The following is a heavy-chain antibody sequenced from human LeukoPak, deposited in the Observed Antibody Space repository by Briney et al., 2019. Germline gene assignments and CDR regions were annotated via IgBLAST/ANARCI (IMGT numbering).Heavy chain of an antibody. Sequence: GGSLRLSCAASGFTFSSYALHWVRQAPGKGLEWVAVMSFDGSEKYYADSVKGRFTISRDNSKNTLYLQMNSLRAEDTAVYYCARDLYDFWSGYPPFDYWGQGTLVTVSS. V-gene: IGHV3-30*04. CDR3: ARDLYDFWSGYPPFDY. D-gene: IGHD3-3*01. CDR1: GFTFSSYA. CDR2: MSFDGSEK. J-gene: IGHJ4*02.